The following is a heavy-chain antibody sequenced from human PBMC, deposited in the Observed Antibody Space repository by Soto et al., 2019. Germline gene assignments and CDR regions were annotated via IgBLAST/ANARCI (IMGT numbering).Heavy chain of an antibody. CDR3: AREESGEPVEDYYYGMDV. J-gene: IGHJ6*02. CDR1: GFSLSTSGMC. V-gene: IGHV2-70*02. CDR2: IDWDDDK. Sequence: ESGPTLVNPTQTLTLTCTFSGFSLSTSGMCVSWIRQPPGKALEWLALIDWDDDKYYGTSLKTRLTISKDTSKNQVVLTMTNMDPVDTAVYYCAREESGEPVEDYYYGMDVWGQGTTVTVSS.